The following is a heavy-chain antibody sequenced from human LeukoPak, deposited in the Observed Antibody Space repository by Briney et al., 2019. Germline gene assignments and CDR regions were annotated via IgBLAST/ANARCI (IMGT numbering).Heavy chain of an antibody. CDR1: GFTFDDYA. D-gene: IGHD6-19*01. Sequence: PGGSLRLSCAASGFTFDDYAMHWVRQAPGKGLEWVALIWHDGTNEKYADSVKGRFTISRDNSMDTLYLQMNSLRAEDTAVYYCARWSRYSSGWYELDYWGQGILVTVSS. V-gene: IGHV3-33*08. CDR2: IWHDGTNE. CDR3: ARWSRYSSGWYELDY. J-gene: IGHJ4*02.